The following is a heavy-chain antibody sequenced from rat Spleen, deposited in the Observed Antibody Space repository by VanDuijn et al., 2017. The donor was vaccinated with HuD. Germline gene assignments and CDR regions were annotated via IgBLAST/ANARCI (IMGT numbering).Heavy chain of an antibody. J-gene: IGHJ1*01. V-gene: IGHV5-29*01. CDR3: ARQKDWYFDF. CDR2: ISYDGSST. CDR1: GFTFSNYG. Sequence: EVQLVESGGGLVQPGRSLKLSCAASGFTFSNYGMAWVRQAPTKGLEWVATISYDGSSTYYRDSVKGRFTISRDNAKSTLYLQMDSLRSEDTATYCCARQKDWYFDFWGPGTMVTVSS.